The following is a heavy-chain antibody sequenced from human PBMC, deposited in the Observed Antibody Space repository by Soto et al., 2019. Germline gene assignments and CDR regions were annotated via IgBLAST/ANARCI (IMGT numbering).Heavy chain of an antibody. D-gene: IGHD3-10*01. Sequence: SETLSLTCTVSGGSISSYYWSWIRQPPGKGLEWIGYIYYSGSTNYNPSLKSRVTISVDTSKNQFSLKLSSVTAADTAVYYCARHLYYYGPPSVYYFDYWGQGTLVTVSS. V-gene: IGHV4-59*08. CDR1: GGSISSYY. CDR2: IYYSGST. J-gene: IGHJ4*02. CDR3: ARHLYYYGPPSVYYFDY.